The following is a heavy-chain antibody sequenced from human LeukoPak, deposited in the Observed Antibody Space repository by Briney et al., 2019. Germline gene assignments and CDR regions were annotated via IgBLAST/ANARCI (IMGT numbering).Heavy chain of an antibody. J-gene: IGHJ4*02. CDR3: AREVGATTWFDY. CDR1: GFTFSSYG. V-gene: IGHV3-30*03. D-gene: IGHD1-26*01. CDR2: ISYDGSNK. Sequence: GGSLRLSCAASGFTFSSYGMHWVRQAPGKGLEWVAVISYDGSNKYYADSVKGRFTISRDNSKNTLYLQMNSLRAEDTAVYYCAREVGATTWFDYWGQGTLVTVSS.